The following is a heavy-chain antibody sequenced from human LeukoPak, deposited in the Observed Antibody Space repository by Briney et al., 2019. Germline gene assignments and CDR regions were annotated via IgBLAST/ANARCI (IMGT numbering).Heavy chain of an antibody. J-gene: IGHJ6*02. V-gene: IGHV3-64*01. D-gene: IGHD3-22*01. CDR1: GFTFNTYD. CDR2: ISGDGAIT. CDR3: ARPHSSGYYKSFLDV. Sequence: QAGGSLRLSCAASGFTFNTYDMHWVRHSPGNGLEYVAAISGDGAITYYAKSVKGRFTISRDNSKNTVYLQMGSLRGDDMAVYYCARPHSSGYYKSFLDVWGQGTTVTVSS.